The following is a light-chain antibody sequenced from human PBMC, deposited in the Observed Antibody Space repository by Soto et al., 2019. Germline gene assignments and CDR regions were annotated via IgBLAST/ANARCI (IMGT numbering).Light chain of an antibody. Sequence: DVQMTQSPSSLSAFVGDRVTITCRASQGIAPYLAWFQQKPGKVPKLLIYATSTLQSGVPSRFSGSGSGTHFTLTINSLQPEDVGIYYCQKYNSAPLTFGGPTKVQIK. CDR1: QGIAPY. CDR2: ATS. V-gene: IGKV1-27*01. J-gene: IGKJ4*01. CDR3: QKYNSAPLT.